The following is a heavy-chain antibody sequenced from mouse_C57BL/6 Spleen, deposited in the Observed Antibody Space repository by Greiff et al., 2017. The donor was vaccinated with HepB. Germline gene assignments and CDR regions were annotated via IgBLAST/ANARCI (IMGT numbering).Heavy chain of an antibody. CDR2: IDPSDSYT. CDR1: GYTFTSYW. J-gene: IGHJ3*01. V-gene: IGHV1-69*01. CDR3: ARGGSGTGAAWFAY. Sequence: VQLQQPGAELVMPGASVKLSCKASGYTFTSYWMHWVKQRPGQGLEWIGEIDPSDSYTNYNQKFKGKSTLTVDKSSSTAYMQLSSLTSEDSAVYYCARGGSGTGAAWFAYWGQGTLVTVSA. D-gene: IGHD4-1*01.